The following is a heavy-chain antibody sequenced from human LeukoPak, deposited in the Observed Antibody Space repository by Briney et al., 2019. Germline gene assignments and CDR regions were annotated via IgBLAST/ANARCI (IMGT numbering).Heavy chain of an antibody. J-gene: IGHJ4*02. D-gene: IGHD6-19*01. V-gene: IGHV3-23*01. Sequence: GGSLRLSCTASGFPFSSYAMSWFRQTPGKGLEWVSSIIASGGTTYYADSVKGRFTISRDNSKNTLYLQMNSLRAEDTAVYYCAKGPGIAVAGNVYWGQGTLVTVSS. CDR3: AKGPGIAVAGNVY. CDR2: IIASGGTT. CDR1: GFPFSSYA.